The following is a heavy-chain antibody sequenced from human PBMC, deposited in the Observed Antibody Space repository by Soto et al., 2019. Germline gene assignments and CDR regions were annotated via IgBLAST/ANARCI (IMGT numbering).Heavy chain of an antibody. CDR2: INSDGSST. D-gene: IGHD2-21*02. Sequence: EVQLVESGGGLVQPGGSLRRSCAASGFTLSSYWMHWVRQVPGKGLVWVSRINSDGSSTTYADTVKGRFTISRDNDKNALYLQMNSLRAEDTAVYYCARCPGGNSAFDYWGQGTLVTVSS. CDR1: GFTLSSYW. J-gene: IGHJ4*02. V-gene: IGHV3-74*01. CDR3: ARCPGGNSAFDY.